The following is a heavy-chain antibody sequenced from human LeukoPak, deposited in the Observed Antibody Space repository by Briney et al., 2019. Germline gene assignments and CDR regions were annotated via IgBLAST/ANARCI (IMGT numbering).Heavy chain of an antibody. Sequence: ASVKVSCKASGGTFSSYAISWVRQAPGQGLEWMGGIIPIFGTANYAQKFQGRVTITTDESTSTAYMELSSLRSEDTAVYYFARDSCGGDCYPGSYAFDIWGQGTMVTVSS. CDR2: IIPIFGTA. D-gene: IGHD2-21*02. J-gene: IGHJ3*02. V-gene: IGHV1-69*05. CDR3: ARDSCGGDCYPGSYAFDI. CDR1: GGTFSSYA.